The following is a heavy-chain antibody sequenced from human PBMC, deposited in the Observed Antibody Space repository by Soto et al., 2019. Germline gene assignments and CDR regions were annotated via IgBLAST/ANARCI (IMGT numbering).Heavy chain of an antibody. Sequence: SETLSLTYAVYGGSFSGYYWSWIRQPPGKGLEWIGEINHSGSTNYNPSLKSRVTISVDTSKNQFSLKLSSVTAADTAVYYCARGLAAAGSKGYYYGMDVWGQGTTVTVSS. V-gene: IGHV4-34*01. CDR1: GGSFSGYY. CDR3: ARGLAAAGSKGYYYGMDV. D-gene: IGHD6-13*01. J-gene: IGHJ6*02. CDR2: INHSGST.